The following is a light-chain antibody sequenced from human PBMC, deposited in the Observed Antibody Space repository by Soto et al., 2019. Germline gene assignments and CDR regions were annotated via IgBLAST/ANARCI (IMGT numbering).Light chain of an antibody. CDR3: QQANSFPLT. J-gene: IGKJ4*01. V-gene: IGKV1-12*01. CDR1: QSINSW. CDR2: AAS. Sequence: DIQMTQSPSSVSASVGDIVSISCRASQSINSWLPWYQQKPGKAPKLLIYAASSLQSGVPSRFRGSGAGTDFTLTISNLQPEDCATYFCQQANSFPLTFGGGTKVEIK.